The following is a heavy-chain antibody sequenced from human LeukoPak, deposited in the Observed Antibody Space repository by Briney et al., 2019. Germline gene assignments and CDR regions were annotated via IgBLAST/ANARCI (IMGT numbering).Heavy chain of an antibody. CDR1: GGSISSSSYY. J-gene: IGHJ4*02. CDR2: IYYSGST. D-gene: IGHD3-10*01. CDR3: ASFDYYGSGTIDY. Sequence: PSETLSLTCTVSGGSISSSSYYWGWIRQPPGKGLEWIGSIYYSGSTYYNPSLKSRVTISVDTSKNQFSLKLSSVTAADTAVYYCASFDYYGSGTIDYWGQGTLVTVSS. V-gene: IGHV4-39*01.